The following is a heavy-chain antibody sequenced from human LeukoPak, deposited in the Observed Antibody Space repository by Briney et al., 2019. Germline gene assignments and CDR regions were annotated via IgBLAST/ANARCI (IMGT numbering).Heavy chain of an antibody. CDR3: AISHYYDILTGYFPRTRFWFDP. V-gene: IGHV1-24*01. CDR1: GYTLIELS. D-gene: IGHD3-9*01. CDR2: FDPEDGET. Sequence: ASVKVSCKVSGYTLIELSMHWVRQAPGKGLEWMGGFDPEDGETIYAQKFQGRVTMTEDTSTDTAYMELSSLRSEDTAVYYCAISHYYDILTGYFPRTRFWFDPWGQGTLVTVSS. J-gene: IGHJ5*02.